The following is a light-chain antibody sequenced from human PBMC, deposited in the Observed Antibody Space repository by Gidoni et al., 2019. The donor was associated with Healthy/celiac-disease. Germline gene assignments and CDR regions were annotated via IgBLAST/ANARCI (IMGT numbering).Light chain of an antibody. CDR2: AAS. V-gene: IGKV3-11*01. J-gene: IGKJ5*01. CDR1: QSISSY. Sequence: TLSPQSPATLSSSPGERATLSCRASQSISSYLAWYQQKPGKAPRLLIYAASNRATGIPARFSGSGSGTDFTLTISSLEPEDFAVYYCQQSSNWSITFGQGTRLEIK. CDR3: QQSSNWSIT.